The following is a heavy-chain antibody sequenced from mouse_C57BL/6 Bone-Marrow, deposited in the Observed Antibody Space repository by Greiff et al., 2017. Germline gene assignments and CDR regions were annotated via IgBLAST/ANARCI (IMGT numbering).Heavy chain of an antibody. V-gene: IGHV14-4*01. CDR3: TKGLTTFDY. CDR1: GFNIKDDY. Sequence: EVKLMESGAELVRPGASVKLSCTASGFNIKDDYMHWVKQRPEQGLEWIGWIDPENGDTEYASKFQGKATITADTSSNTAYLQLSSLTSEDAAVYYCTKGLTTFDYWGQGTTLTVSS. D-gene: IGHD1-1*01. J-gene: IGHJ2*01. CDR2: IDPENGDT.